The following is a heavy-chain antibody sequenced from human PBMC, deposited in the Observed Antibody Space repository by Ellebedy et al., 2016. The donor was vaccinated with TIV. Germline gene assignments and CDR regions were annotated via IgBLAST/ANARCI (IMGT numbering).Heavy chain of an antibody. CDR1: GFTFSDYY. D-gene: IGHD6-19*01. V-gene: IGHV3-11*06. CDR2: IGSSSSHT. Sequence: PGGSLRLSCAASGFTFSDYYMNWIRQAPGKGLEWVSYIGSSSSHTNYADSVKGRFTVSRDDAKNSLHLQMNSLRAEDTAVYYCASRVAGKAYFDYWGQGTLVTVSS. CDR3: ASRVAGKAYFDY. J-gene: IGHJ4*02.